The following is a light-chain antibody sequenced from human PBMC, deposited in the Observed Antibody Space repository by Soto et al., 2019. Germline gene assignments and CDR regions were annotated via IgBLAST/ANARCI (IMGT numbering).Light chain of an antibody. Sequence: QSALTQPASVSGSPGQSITISCTGTSSDVGGYNYVSWYQQHPDKAPKLLIYDVSDRPSGLSNRFSGSKSGNTASLTISGLQAEDEGDYYCSSYTSSSTLVFGGGTKLTVL. CDR1: SSDVGGYNY. CDR3: SSYTSSSTLV. CDR2: DVS. J-gene: IGLJ2*01. V-gene: IGLV2-14*01.